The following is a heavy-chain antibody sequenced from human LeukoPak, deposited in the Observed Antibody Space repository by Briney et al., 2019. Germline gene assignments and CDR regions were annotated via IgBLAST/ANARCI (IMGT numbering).Heavy chain of an antibody. CDR1: GFTFSSYS. CDR2: ISSSSNYI. Sequence: GGSLRLSCAASGFTFSSYSMNWVRQAPGKGLEWVSSISSSSNYIYYADSVKGRFTISRDNAKNSLYLQMNSLRAEDTAVYYCVRDGEGSAFDIWGQGTMVTVSS. CDR3: VRDGEGSAFDI. J-gene: IGHJ3*02. V-gene: IGHV3-21*01.